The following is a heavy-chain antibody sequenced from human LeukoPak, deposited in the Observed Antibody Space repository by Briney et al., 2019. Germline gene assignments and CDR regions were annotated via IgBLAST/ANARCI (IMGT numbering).Heavy chain of an antibody. CDR3: ARGLVPRYYYDSSGYSEAFDI. CDR2: INHSGST. J-gene: IGHJ3*02. CDR1: GGSFSGYY. Sequence: SETLSLTCAVYGGSFSGYYWSWIRQPPGKGLEWIGEINHSGSTNYNPSLQRRVTISVDTSKIQFSLKLSSLTAADTSVYYCARGLVPRYYYDSSGYSEAFDISGQGTMVTVSS. V-gene: IGHV4-34*01. D-gene: IGHD3-22*01.